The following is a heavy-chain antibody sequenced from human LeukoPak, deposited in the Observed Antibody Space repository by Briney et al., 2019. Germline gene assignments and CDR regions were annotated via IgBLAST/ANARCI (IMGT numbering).Heavy chain of an antibody. D-gene: IGHD6-6*01. Sequence: SETLSLTCTVSGGSISSSSYYWGWIRQPPGTGLEGIGSIYYSGSTYYNPSLKSRVTISVDTSKNQFSLKLSSVTAADTAVYYCARAPYSSSSLDTYYYYYYMDVWGKGTTVTVSS. CDR2: IYYSGST. CDR1: GGSISSSSYY. CDR3: ARAPYSSSSLDTYYYYYYMDV. V-gene: IGHV4-39*07. J-gene: IGHJ6*03.